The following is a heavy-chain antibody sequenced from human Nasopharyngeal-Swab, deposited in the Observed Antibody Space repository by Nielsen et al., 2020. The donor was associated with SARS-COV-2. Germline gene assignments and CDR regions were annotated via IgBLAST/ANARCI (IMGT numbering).Heavy chain of an antibody. CDR3: ASRRSPTYYDSSAIYYYYGMDV. CDR1: GFTVSSNY. Sequence: GGSLTLSCAASGFTVSSNYMSWVRQAPGQGLEWVSVIYSGGSTYYADSLKGRFTISRHNSKNTLYLQMNRLRAEDTAVYYCASRRSPTYYDSSAIYYYYGMDVWGQGTTVTVSS. V-gene: IGHV3-53*04. J-gene: IGHJ6*02. D-gene: IGHD3-22*01. CDR2: IYSGGST.